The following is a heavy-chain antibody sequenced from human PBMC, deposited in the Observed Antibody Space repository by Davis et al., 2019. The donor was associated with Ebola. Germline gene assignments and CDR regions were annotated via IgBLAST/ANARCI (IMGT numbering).Heavy chain of an antibody. D-gene: IGHD6-19*01. CDR1: GGTFSSYT. CDR3: ARGTEWLVQSGFDP. V-gene: IGHV1-69*02. Sequence: AASVKVSCKASGGTFSSYTISWVRQAPGQGLEWMGRIIPILGIANYAQKFQGRVTMTRDTSTSTVYMELSSLRSEDTAVYYCARGTEWLVQSGFDPWGQGTLVTVSS. CDR2: IIPILGIA. J-gene: IGHJ5*02.